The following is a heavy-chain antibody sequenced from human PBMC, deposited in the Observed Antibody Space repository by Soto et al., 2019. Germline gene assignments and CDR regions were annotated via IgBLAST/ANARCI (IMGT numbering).Heavy chain of an antibody. CDR3: ARGYSTSPNWFDP. D-gene: IGHD6-13*01. J-gene: IGHJ5*02. CDR2: IKVDGSDK. V-gene: IGHV3-7*03. CDR1: GFTFSNYW. Sequence: EVQLVESGGGLVQPGGSLGLSCAASGFTFSNYWMSWVRQAPGKGLEWVANIKVDGSDKYYVDSVKGRFTISRDNAKNSLFLQMNSLRAEDTAVYYCARGYSTSPNWFDPWGQGTLVTVSS.